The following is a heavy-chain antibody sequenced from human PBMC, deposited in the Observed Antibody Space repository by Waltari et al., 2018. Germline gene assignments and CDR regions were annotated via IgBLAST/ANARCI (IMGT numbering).Heavy chain of an antibody. V-gene: IGHV4-59*11. Sequence: QVQLQESGPGLVKPSETLSLTCTVSGGSISSHYWSWIRQPPGKGLEWIGYIYYSGSTNYNPALKSRVTISVDTSKNQCSLKLSSVTAADTAVYYCARGPEMATILSEEFYYYYGMDVWGQGTTVTVSS. CDR3: ARGPEMATILSEEFYYYYGMDV. CDR1: GGSISSHY. J-gene: IGHJ6*02. CDR2: IYYSGST. D-gene: IGHD5-12*01.